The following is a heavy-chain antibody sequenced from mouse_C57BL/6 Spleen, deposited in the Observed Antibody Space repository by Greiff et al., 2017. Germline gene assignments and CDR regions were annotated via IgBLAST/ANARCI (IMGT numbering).Heavy chain of an antibody. D-gene: IGHD1-1*01. V-gene: IGHV5-17*01. CDR1: GFTFSDYG. CDR2: ISSGSSTI. Sequence: EVKLMESGGGLVKPGGSLKLSCAASGFTFSDYGMHWVRQAPEKGLEWVAYISSGSSTIYYADTVKGRFTISRDNAKNTLFLQMTSLRSEDTAMYYCARTNYYGSSWFAYWGKGTLVTVSA. CDR3: ARTNYYGSSWFAY. J-gene: IGHJ3*01.